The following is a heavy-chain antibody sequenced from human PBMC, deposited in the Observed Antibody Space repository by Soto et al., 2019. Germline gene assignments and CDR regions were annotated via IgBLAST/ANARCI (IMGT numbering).Heavy chain of an antibody. V-gene: IGHV1-2*02. D-gene: IGHD1-20*01. J-gene: IGHJ4*02. CDR3: ARAVSSLLYFFDY. CDR1: GYTFTDSY. Sequence: QVQLVQSGAEAKKPGASVKVSCKASGYTFTDSYIHWVRQAPGQGLEWMGWINPNSGGTNYAQRFQDRVTMPRDTSISTAYMDLGRLRFDDTAVYYCARAVSSLLYFFDYWGQGTLVTVSS. CDR2: INPNSGGT.